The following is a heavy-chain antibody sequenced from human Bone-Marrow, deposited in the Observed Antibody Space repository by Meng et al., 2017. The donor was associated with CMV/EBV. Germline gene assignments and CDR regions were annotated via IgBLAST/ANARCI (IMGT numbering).Heavy chain of an antibody. CDR2: INPNSGTT. J-gene: IGHJ6*02. CDR1: GYTFTGYY. V-gene: IGHV1-2*02. D-gene: IGHD3-3*01. Sequence: ASVKVSCKASGYTFTGYYMHWVRQAPGQGLEWMGWINPNSGTTNYAQKFQGRVTMTRDTSISTAYMELSRLRSDDTAVYYCARDLRPGTTIFGVRSVHYGMDVWDQGTTATVSS. CDR3: ARDLRPGTTIFGVRSVHYGMDV.